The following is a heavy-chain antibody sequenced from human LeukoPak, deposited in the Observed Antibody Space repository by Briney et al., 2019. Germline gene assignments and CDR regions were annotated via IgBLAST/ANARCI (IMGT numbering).Heavy chain of an antibody. J-gene: IGHJ4*02. Sequence: SETLSLTCTVSGGSISSYYWSWIRQSPGKGLEWIGCIYYSGSSNYNPSLKSRVTISVDTSKNQFSLKLSSVTAADTAVYYCASEYCSSATCRFDYWGQGTLVTVSS. CDR3: ASEYCSSATCRFDY. CDR2: IYYSGSS. CDR1: GGSISSYY. D-gene: IGHD2-2*01. V-gene: IGHV4-59*01.